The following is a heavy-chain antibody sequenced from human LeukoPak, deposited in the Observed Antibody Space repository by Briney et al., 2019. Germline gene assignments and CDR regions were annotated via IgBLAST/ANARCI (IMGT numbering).Heavy chain of an antibody. CDR1: GFTFSDYY. D-gene: IGHD3-22*01. CDR2: IGSSSSYT. Sequence: KPGGSLRLSCAASGFTFSDYYMSWIRQAPGKGLEWVSYIGSSSSYTNYADSVKGRFTISRDNAKNSLYLQLNSLRAEDTAVYYCARFRGYDSSGYYPGIDYWGQGTLVTVSS. J-gene: IGHJ4*02. V-gene: IGHV3-11*03. CDR3: ARFRGYDSSGYYPGIDY.